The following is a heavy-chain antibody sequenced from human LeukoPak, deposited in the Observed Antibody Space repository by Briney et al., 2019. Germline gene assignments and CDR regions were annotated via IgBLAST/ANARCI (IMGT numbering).Heavy chain of an antibody. CDR1: GYTFTGYY. J-gene: IGHJ3*02. CDR3: ARASGRYSDAFDI. D-gene: IGHD1-26*01. V-gene: IGHV1-2*02. CDR2: VNPNSGGT. Sequence: ASVKVSCKASGYTFTGYYMHWVRQAPGQGLEWMGWVNPNSGGTNYAQNFQGRVTMTRDTSISTAYMELSRLRSDDTALYYCARASGRYSDAFDIWGQGTMVTVSS.